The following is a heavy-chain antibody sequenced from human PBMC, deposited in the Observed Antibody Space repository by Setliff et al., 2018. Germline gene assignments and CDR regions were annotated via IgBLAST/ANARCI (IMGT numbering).Heavy chain of an antibody. J-gene: IGHJ6*03. D-gene: IGHD4-17*01. V-gene: IGHV3-23*03. Sequence: GGSLRLSCAASGFTFNNYAMSWVRQAPGKRLEWVSVVYRGGSTTFYADSVKGRFTISRDDSKNTLYLQMNSRTVDDQAVYYCAKDLGDDGHYYYYMDVWGKGTTVTVSS. CDR3: AKDLGDDGHYYYYMDV. CDR1: GFTFNNYA. CDR2: VYRGGSTT.